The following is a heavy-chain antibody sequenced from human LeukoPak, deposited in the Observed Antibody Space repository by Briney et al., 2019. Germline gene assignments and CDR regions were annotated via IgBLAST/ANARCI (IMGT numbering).Heavy chain of an antibody. V-gene: IGHV4-4*07. J-gene: IGHJ3*02. D-gene: IGHD3-16*01. CDR1: GGSISSYY. CDR3: ARVWSSRKAFDI. CDR2: IFTSGST. Sequence: SETLSLTCTVSGGSISSYYWSCIRQPAGKGLEWIGHIFTSGSTNYNPSLKSRVTMSIDTSKTQFSLKLTSVTAADTAVYYCARVWSSRKAFDIWGQGTMVTVSS.